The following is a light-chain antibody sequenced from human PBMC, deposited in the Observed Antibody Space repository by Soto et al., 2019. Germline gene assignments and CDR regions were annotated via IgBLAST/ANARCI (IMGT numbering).Light chain of an antibody. CDR3: QETYSTARP. J-gene: IGKJ5*01. CDR1: QSISSY. Sequence: QSIEYGNCLAPAVLGRITITCLASQSISSYLNWYQQKPGKAPKLLIYAASSLQSGVPSRFSVCGSGTDFDLTIRSLQPDEIAPPFCQETYSTARPFAEGTQLEIK. V-gene: IGKV1-39*01. CDR2: AAS.